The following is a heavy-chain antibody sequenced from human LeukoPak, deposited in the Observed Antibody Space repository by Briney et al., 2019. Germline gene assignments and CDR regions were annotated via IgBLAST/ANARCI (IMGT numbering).Heavy chain of an antibody. CDR3: ATDEAYCSGGSCYSFTY. Sequence: PGGSLRLSCAASGFPFSTYVMSWVRQAPGKGLEWVSTITASGDATYYADSVKGRFTIPRDNSKNTLYLQMDSLRAEDAAIYYCATDEAYCSGGSCYSFTYWGQGTLVTVSS. D-gene: IGHD2-15*01. V-gene: IGHV3-23*01. CDR1: GFPFSTYV. CDR2: ITASGDAT. J-gene: IGHJ4*02.